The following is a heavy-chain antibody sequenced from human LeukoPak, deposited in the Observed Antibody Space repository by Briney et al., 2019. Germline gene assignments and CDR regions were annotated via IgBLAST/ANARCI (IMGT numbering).Heavy chain of an antibody. J-gene: IGHJ6*02. CDR3: AKSYPIWQQLVGDHQYGMDA. CDR2: ISAYKGNT. CDR1: GYTFTSYG. V-gene: IGHV1-18*01. D-gene: IGHD6-6*01. Sequence: ASVKVSCTASGYTFTSYGISWVRQAPGQGLEWMGWISAYKGNTNYAQKLQGRVTMTTDTSTSTAYMELRSLRSDDTAVYYCAKSYPIWQQLVGDHQYGMDAWGQGTTVIVSS.